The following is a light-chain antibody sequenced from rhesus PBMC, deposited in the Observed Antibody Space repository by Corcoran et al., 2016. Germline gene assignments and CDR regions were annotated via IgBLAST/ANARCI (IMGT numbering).Light chain of an antibody. CDR2: YAS. CDR3: QQYNRAPWT. CDR1: QGISSY. J-gene: IGKJ1*01. V-gene: IGKV1-37*01. Sequence: DIQMTQSPSSLSASVGDTVTITCRASQGISSYLAWYQQKPGKAPKPLIYYASNLESGVPSRFSGSGSGTEFTLTISSLQPEDFATYYCQQYNRAPWTFGQGTKVEIK.